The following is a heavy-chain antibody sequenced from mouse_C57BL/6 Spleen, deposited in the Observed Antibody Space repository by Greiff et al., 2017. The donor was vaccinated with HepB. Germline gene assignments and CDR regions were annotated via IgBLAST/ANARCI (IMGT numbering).Heavy chain of an antibody. J-gene: IGHJ2*01. CDR3: ARGVWFSDY. CDR2: INPNNGGT. V-gene: IGHV1-26*01. D-gene: IGHD2-10*02. Sequence: VQLQQSGPELVKPGASVKISCKASGYTFTDYYMNWVKQSHGKSLEWIGDINPNNGGTSYNQKFKGKATLTVDKSSSTAYMELRSLTSEDSAVYYCARGVWFSDYWGQGTTLTVSS. CDR1: GYTFTDYY.